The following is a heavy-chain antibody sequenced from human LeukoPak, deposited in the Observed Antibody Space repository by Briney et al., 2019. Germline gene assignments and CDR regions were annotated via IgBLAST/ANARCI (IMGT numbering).Heavy chain of an antibody. CDR3: ARGALYYYGSGSPLGY. V-gene: IGHV4-34*01. D-gene: IGHD3-10*01. Sequence: SETLSLTCAVYGGSFSGYYWSWIRQPPGKGLEWIGEINHSGSTNYNPSLKSRVTISVDTSKNQFSLKLSSVTAADTAVYYCARGALYYYGSGSPLGYWGQGPWSPSPQ. J-gene: IGHJ4*02. CDR1: GGSFSGYY. CDR2: INHSGST.